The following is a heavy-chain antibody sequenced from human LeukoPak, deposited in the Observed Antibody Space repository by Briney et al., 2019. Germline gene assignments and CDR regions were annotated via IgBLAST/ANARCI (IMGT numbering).Heavy chain of an antibody. CDR2: ISAYNGNT. Sequence: ASVKDSCKASGYTFTSYGISWVRQAPGQGLEWMGWISAYNGNTNYAQKLQGRVTMTTDTSTSTAYMELRSLRSDDTAVYYCARGDYDFWSGPKRYYYYMDVWGKGTTVTVSS. V-gene: IGHV1-18*01. CDR1: GYTFTSYG. D-gene: IGHD3-3*01. J-gene: IGHJ6*03. CDR3: ARGDYDFWSGPKRYYYYMDV.